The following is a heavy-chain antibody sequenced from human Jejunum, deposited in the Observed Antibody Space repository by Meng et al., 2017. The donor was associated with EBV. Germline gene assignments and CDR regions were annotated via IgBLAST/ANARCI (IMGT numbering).Heavy chain of an antibody. CDR3: AKDRNYYIDY. V-gene: IGHV3-74*01. J-gene: IGHJ4*02. Sequence: WGGVIQAGECLMFSCHSSDFAFIGFWSYWVGHVPGKGLVLISRINGDGSRTTYADSVKDRFTISRDNAKNTLYLQMNSLRAEDTAVYYCAKDRNYYIDYWGQGTLVTVSS. CDR2: INGDGSRT. CDR1: DFAFIGFW.